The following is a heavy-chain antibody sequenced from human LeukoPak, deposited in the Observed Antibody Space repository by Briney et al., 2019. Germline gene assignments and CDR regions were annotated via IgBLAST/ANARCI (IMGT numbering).Heavy chain of an antibody. CDR3: ARDRGGTGDFDY. J-gene: IGHJ4*02. CDR2: INIGNGDT. D-gene: IGHD1-1*01. Sequence: ASVKVSCKASGYTFTSYVIHWLRRAPGQRLEWMGWINIGNGDTKYSQKFQGRVSIARDTSASTTYMELCSLRSEDTAIYYCARDRGGTGDFDYWGQGTLVTVSS. V-gene: IGHV1-3*04. CDR1: GYTFTSYV.